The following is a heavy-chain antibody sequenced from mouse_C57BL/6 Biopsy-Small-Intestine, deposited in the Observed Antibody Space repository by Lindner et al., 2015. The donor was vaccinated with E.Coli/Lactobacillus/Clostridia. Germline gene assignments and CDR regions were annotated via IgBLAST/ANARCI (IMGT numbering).Heavy chain of an antibody. CDR2: IYPGDGHT. J-gene: IGHJ2*01. D-gene: IGHD1-1*01. V-gene: IGHV1-82*01. CDR1: GYAFSSSW. CDR3: ARTYYGSTGDY. Sequence: VQLQESGPELVKPGASVKISCKASGYAFSSSWMNWVKQRPGKGLEWIGRIYPGDGHTNYNEKFKGKATLTADKSSSTAYMQLSSLTSEDSAVYFCARTYYGSTGDYWGQGTTLTVSS.